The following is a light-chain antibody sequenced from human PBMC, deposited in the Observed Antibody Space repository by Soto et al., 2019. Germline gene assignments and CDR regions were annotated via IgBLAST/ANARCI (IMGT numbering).Light chain of an antibody. CDR2: DAS. CDR3: QQYDNYPST. Sequence: DIQMTQSPSSLSASVGDRVTITCQASQDITNFLNWYQQKPGKAPKVLIYDASNLKTGVPSRFSGSGSGTDFTFTISSLQPEDIATYYCQQYDNYPSTFGQGTKLEIK. CDR1: QDITNF. J-gene: IGKJ2*01. V-gene: IGKV1-33*01.